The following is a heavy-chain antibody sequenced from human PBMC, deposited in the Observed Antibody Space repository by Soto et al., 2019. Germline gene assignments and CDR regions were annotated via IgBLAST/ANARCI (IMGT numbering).Heavy chain of an antibody. D-gene: IGHD4-17*01. Sequence: QVQLVQSGAEVKKPGASVKVSCKASGYTFTSYAMHWVRQAPGQRLEWMGGINAGNGNTKYSQKFQGRVTITRDTSASTAYMELSSLRSEDTAVYYCARGRYGDYASDYWGQGTLVTVSS. V-gene: IGHV1-3*01. CDR3: ARGRYGDYASDY. CDR2: INAGNGNT. CDR1: GYTFTSYA. J-gene: IGHJ4*02.